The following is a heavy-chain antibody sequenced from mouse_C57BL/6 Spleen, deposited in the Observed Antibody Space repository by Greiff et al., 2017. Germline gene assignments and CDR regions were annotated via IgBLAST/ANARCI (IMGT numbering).Heavy chain of an antibody. CDR1: GFSLTSYG. CDR3: AEPLYYYGSIVWYFDV. Sequence: VKLMESGPGLVAPSQSLSITCTVSGFSLTSYGVSWVRQPPGKGLEWLGVIWGDGSTNYHSALISRLSISKDNSKSHAFFLLNSLLTDDTATYYCAEPLYYYGSIVWYFDVWGTGTTVTVSS. J-gene: IGHJ1*03. D-gene: IGHD1-1*01. CDR2: IWGDGST. V-gene: IGHV2-3*01.